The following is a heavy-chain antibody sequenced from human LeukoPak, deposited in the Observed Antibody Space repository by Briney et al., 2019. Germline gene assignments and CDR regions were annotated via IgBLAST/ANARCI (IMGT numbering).Heavy chain of an antibody. Sequence: GGSLRLSCAASGFTFSSDWMHWVRQAPGKGLVWVSRINNDGSTTAHADSVKGRFTISRDNAKNTLYLQMNSLRAEDTAVYYCARDTEGYGDYGWFDPWGQGTLVTVSS. D-gene: IGHD4-17*01. CDR3: ARDTEGYGDYGWFDP. CDR2: INNDGSTT. J-gene: IGHJ5*02. CDR1: GFTFSSDW. V-gene: IGHV3-74*01.